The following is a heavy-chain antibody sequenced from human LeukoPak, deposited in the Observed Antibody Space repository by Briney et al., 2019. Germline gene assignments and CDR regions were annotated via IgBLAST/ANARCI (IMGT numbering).Heavy chain of an antibody. D-gene: IGHD4-23*01. Sequence: PGGSLRLSCAASGFTFSDYWMSWIRQAPGKGLEWVANIKQDGSEKYYVDSVKGRFTISRDNAKNSLCLQMNSLRAEDTAMYYCARGGGNVFDYWGQGALVTVSS. CDR2: IKQDGSEK. CDR3: ARGGGNVFDY. J-gene: IGHJ4*02. V-gene: IGHV3-7*01. CDR1: GFTFSDYW.